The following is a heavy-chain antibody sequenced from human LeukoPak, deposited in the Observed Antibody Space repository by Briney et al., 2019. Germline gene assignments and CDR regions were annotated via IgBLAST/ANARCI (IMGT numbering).Heavy chain of an antibody. CDR2: INPNSGGT. Sequence: ASVKVSCKASGYTFTGYYMHWVRQAPGQGLEWMGWINPNSGGTNYAQKFQGRVTMTRDTSISTAYMELSRLRSDDTAVYYCARSGRMITFGEVIHLLGYWGQGTLVTVSS. D-gene: IGHD3-16*02. CDR3: ARSGRMITFGEVIHLLGY. J-gene: IGHJ4*02. CDR1: GYTFTGYY. V-gene: IGHV1-2*02.